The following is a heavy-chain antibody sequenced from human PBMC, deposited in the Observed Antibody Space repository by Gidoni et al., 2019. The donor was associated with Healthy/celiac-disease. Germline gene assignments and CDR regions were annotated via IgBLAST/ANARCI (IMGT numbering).Heavy chain of an antibody. CDR1: GFTFSSYS. Sequence: EVQLVESGGGLVQPGGSLSLSCAASGFTFSSYSRNWVRQAPGKGMECVSYISRSISTIYYADSVKGRFTISRDNAKNSLYLQMNSLRAEDTAVYYCARGFVRGDTTPKYNWFDPWGQGTLVTVSS. V-gene: IGHV3-48*01. D-gene: IGHD3-10*02. CDR2: ISRSISTI. J-gene: IGHJ5*02. CDR3: ARGFVRGDTTPKYNWFDP.